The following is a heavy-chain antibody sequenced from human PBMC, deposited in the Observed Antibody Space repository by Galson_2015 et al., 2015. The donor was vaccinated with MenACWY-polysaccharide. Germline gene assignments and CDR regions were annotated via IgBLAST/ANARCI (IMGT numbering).Heavy chain of an antibody. CDR1: GYTFTTYG. Sequence: SVKASCKASGYTFTTYGINWVRQAPGQGLEWMGWISAYNGNTNYAQKFQGRVTMTTDTSTSTAYMELRSLTSDDTAVYYCARDLIAARPGWFDPWGQGTLVTVSS. D-gene: IGHD6-6*01. J-gene: IGHJ5*02. V-gene: IGHV1-18*01. CDR2: ISAYNGNT. CDR3: ARDLIAARPGWFDP.